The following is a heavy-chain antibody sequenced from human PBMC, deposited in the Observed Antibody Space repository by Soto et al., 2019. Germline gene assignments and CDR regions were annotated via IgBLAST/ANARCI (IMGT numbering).Heavy chain of an antibody. Sequence: SPRLSCAASGLTFSSYGMHWVRQAPGKGLEWVAVISYDGSNKYYADSVKGRFTISRDNSKNTLYLHMTNLRAEDTAVYYCAKDGNWLDVYYDVWGQGTPVTVSS. CDR2: ISYDGSNK. CDR1: GLTFSSYG. D-gene: IGHD3-16*01. CDR3: AKDGNWLDVYYDV. J-gene: IGHJ4*02. V-gene: IGHV3-30*18.